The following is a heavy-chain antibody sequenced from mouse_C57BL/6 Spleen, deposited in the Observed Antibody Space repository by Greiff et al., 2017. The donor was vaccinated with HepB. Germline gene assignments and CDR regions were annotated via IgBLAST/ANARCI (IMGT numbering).Heavy chain of an antibody. CDR1: GYTFTSYW. J-gene: IGHJ3*01. D-gene: IGHD2-4*01. CDR2: IYPGNSDT. Sequence: VQLQQSGTVLARPGASVKMSCKTSGYTFTSYWMHWVKQRPGQGLEWIGAIYPGNSDTSYNQKFKGEAKLTAVTSASTAYMELSSLTNEDSAVYYCTRYYDYDGGFAYWGQGTLVTVSA. V-gene: IGHV1-5*01. CDR3: TRYYDYDGGFAY.